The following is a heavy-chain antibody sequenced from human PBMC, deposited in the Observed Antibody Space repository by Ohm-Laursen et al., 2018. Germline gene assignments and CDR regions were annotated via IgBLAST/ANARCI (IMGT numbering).Heavy chain of an antibody. CDR3: ARDVPGIVASRGGG. CDR2: IWYDGSDK. D-gene: IGHD3-16*01. J-gene: IGHJ4*02. Sequence: SLRLSCAASGFTFRNHGMHWVRQAPGKGLEWVAVIWYDGSDKYYAESVRGRFTVSRDNSKNTVDLQMNSLRVEDTAMYFCARDVPGIVASRGGGWGQGTLVTVSS. CDR1: GFTFRNHG. V-gene: IGHV3-33*01.